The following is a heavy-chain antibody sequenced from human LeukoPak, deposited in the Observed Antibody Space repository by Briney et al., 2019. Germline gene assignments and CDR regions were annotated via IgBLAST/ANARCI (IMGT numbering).Heavy chain of an antibody. CDR1: GGSFSGYY. V-gene: IGHV4-34*01. D-gene: IGHD2-15*01. CDR2: INLRGST. J-gene: IGHJ4*02. CDR3: ARGGPYCSGGSCYGYYFDY. Sequence: SETLSLTCAVYGGSFSGYYWSWIRQPPRKGLEWIGEINLRGSTNYNSSLKSRVTISVDTSKNQFSLKLSSVTAADTAVYYCARGGPYCSGGSCYGYYFDYWGQETLVTVSS.